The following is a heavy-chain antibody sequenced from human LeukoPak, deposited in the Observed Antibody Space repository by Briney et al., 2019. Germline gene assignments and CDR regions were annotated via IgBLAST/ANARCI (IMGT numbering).Heavy chain of an antibody. CDR3: ARGDCSGGSCLVLN. D-gene: IGHD2-15*01. CDR1: GYTLTSYG. V-gene: IGHV1-18*01. CDR2: IRAYNGNT. J-gene: IGHJ4*02. Sequence: GSVKVSCKASGYTLTSYGTSWVRQAPGQGLEWMGWIRAYNGNTNYAQKLQGRVTMTKDTSTSTAYMELRSLRSDDTAVYYCARGDCSGGSCLVLNWGQGTLVTVSS.